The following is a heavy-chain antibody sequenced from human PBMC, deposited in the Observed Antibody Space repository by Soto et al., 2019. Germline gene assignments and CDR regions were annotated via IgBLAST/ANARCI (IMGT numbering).Heavy chain of an antibody. D-gene: IGHD6-13*01. CDR3: AAGTDGGWFDP. CDR2: IYYSGST. V-gene: IGHV4-31*03. CDR1: GGSISSGGYY. Sequence: TLSLTCTVSGGSISSGGYYWSWIRQHPGKGLEWIGYIYYSGSTYYNPSLKSRVTISVDTSKNQFSLKLSSVTAADTAVYYCAAGTDGGWFDPWGQGTLVTVSS. J-gene: IGHJ5*02.